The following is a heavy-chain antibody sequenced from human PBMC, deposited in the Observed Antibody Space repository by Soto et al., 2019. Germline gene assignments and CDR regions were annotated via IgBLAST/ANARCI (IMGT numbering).Heavy chain of an antibody. CDR2: ISSSSSTI. CDR3: ARDTVIWYYYYYGMDV. Sequence: GGSLRLSCAASGFTFSSYSMNWVRQAPGKGLEWVSYISSSSSTIYYADSVKGRFTISRDNAKNSLYLQMNSLRDEDTAVYYCARDTVIWYYYYYGMDVWGQGTTVTVSS. V-gene: IGHV3-48*02. CDR1: GFTFSSYS. J-gene: IGHJ6*02. D-gene: IGHD2-8*02.